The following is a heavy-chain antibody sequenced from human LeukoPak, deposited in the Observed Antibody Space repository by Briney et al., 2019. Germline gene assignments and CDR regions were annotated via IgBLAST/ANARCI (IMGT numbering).Heavy chain of an antibody. CDR3: ARGGTWYYFDY. CDR1: GFTFSSFT. J-gene: IGHJ4*02. Sequence: GGSLRLSCAASGFTFSSFTIFWVRQAPGKGLEWVAVISYDGSSKYFTDSVKGRFTISRDNSKNTLYLQMNSLRAEDTAVYYCARGGTWYYFDYWGQGTLVTVSS. CDR2: ISYDGSSK. V-gene: IGHV3-30-3*01. D-gene: IGHD6-13*01.